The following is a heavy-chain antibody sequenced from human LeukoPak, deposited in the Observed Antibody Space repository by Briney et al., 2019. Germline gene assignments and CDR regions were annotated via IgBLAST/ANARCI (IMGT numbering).Heavy chain of an antibody. Sequence: PSETLSLTCTVSDGSISSRNYYWGWIRQPPGMGLEWIGTIYYSGTTSYNPSLKSRVTISVDTSKNQFSLKLSSVTAADTAVYYCARVRSATVPVLLYFDYWGQGTLVTVSS. D-gene: IGHD4-11*01. V-gene: IGHV4-39*07. CDR3: ARVRSATVPVLLYFDY. J-gene: IGHJ4*02. CDR2: IYYSGTT. CDR1: DGSISSRNYY.